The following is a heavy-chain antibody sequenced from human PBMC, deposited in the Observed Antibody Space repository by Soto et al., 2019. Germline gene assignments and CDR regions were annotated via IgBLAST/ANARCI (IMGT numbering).Heavy chain of an antibody. V-gene: IGHV2-5*02. CDR1: GFSLTTSGVG. J-gene: IGHJ4*02. D-gene: IGHD7-27*01. Sequence: QITLKESGPTRVKPTQTFALTCTFSGFSLTTSGVGVGWIRKTPGKALEGLAVIYWDDDKRYNPSLKNRLTITKDTSKNQVVLIMADMDPVDTATYFCAHRGYMYGNWDHGYFDYWGQGTLVTVSS. CDR3: AHRGYMYGNWDHGYFDY. CDR2: IYWDDDK.